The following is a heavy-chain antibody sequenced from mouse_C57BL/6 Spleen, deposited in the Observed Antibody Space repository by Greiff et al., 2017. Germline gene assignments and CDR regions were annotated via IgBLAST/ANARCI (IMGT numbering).Heavy chain of an antibody. CDR1: GFTFSDYG. CDR3: ARPESYDYDWFAY. J-gene: IGHJ3*01. V-gene: IGHV5-17*01. D-gene: IGHD2-4*01. CDR2: ISSGSSTI. Sequence: EVKVVESGGGLVKPGGSLKLSCAASGFTFSDYGMHWVRQAPEKGLEWVAYISSGSSTIYYADTVKGRFTISRDNAKNTLFLQMTSLRSEDTAMYYCARPESYDYDWFAYWGQGTLVTVSA.